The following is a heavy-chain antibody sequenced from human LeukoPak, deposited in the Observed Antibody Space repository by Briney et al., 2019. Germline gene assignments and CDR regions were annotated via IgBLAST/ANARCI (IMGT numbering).Heavy chain of an antibody. CDR3: ARVRGSYSSDY. CDR1: GYTLSDYY. Sequence: GGSLRLSCAASGYTLSDYYMSWIRQAPGKGLEWVSFISKDGRTMSYADSVKGRFTISRDNAKNSLYLQMNSLTADDTAVYFCARVRGSYSSDYWGQGTLVTVSS. D-gene: IGHD5-12*01. J-gene: IGHJ4*02. V-gene: IGHV3-11*01. CDR2: ISKDGRTM.